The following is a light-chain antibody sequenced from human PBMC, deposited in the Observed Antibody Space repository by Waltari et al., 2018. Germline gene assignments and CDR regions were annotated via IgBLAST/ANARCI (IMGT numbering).Light chain of an antibody. CDR1: SSDVGGYNY. V-gene: IGLV2-11*01. J-gene: IGLJ2*01. CDR2: EIN. CDR3: FSYAGSYTFGV. Sequence: QSALTQPRSVSGSPGQSVTISCTGTSSDVGGYNYVSWYQQPPGKAPKLVIYEINKRPAWVPARFSGAKSGNTASLTISGLQAEDEADYYCFSYAGSYTFGVFGGGTKVTVL.